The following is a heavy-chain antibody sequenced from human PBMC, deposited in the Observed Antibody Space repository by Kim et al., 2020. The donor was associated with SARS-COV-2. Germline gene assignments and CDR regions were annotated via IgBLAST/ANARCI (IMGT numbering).Heavy chain of an antibody. V-gene: IGHV3-9*01. D-gene: IGHD2-2*01. CDR3: VKDTSPGGADV. Sequence: GGSLRLSCAASGFTFADYAMHWVRQGPGKGLEWVSGITRNSGSIGHADSVKGRFTISRDNAKNSLYLQMNSLRAEDTALYYCVKDTSPGGADVWGQGTTVTVSS. CDR1: GFTFADYA. CDR2: ITRNSGSI. J-gene: IGHJ6*02.